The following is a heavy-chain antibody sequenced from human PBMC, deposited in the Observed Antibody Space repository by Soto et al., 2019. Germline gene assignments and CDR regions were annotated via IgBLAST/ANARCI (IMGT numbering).Heavy chain of an antibody. V-gene: IGHV3-23*01. Sequence: GGSLRLSCAASGFTFSSSTMNWVRQAPGKGLEWVSAIIDSGSYTYYADSVKGRFTISRDNSKNTLYLQMNSLRAEDTALYYCAKETYYYYGMDVWGQGTTVTVSS. J-gene: IGHJ6*02. CDR1: GFTFSSST. CDR2: IIDSGSYT. CDR3: AKETYYYYGMDV.